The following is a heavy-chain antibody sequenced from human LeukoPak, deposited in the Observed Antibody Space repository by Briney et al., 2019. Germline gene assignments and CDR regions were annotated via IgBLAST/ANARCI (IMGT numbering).Heavy chain of an antibody. CDR3: ATDLGRITAAGKTDY. CDR1: GYNFIELS. D-gene: IGHD6-13*01. CDR2: FDPEVGET. V-gene: IGHV1-24*01. Sequence: EASLRVSCKVSGYNFIELSRHWVRQAPGKGLEWMGCFDPEVGETIYAQKFQGRVTLTEDTYTDTAYMELSRLRTEDTAVYYCATDLGRITAAGKTDYWGQGTLVTVSS. J-gene: IGHJ4*02.